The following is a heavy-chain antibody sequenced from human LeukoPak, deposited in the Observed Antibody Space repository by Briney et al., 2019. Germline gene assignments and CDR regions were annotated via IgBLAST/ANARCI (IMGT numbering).Heavy chain of an antibody. Sequence: SVKVSCKASGGTFSSYAISWVRQAPGQGLEWMGGIIPIFGTANYAQKFQGRVTITADKSTSTAYMELSSLRSDDTAVYYCARDPNVLLWFGELSFFDYWGQGTLVTVSS. D-gene: IGHD3-10*01. CDR2: IIPIFGTA. CDR1: GGTFSSYA. V-gene: IGHV1-69*06. J-gene: IGHJ4*02. CDR3: ARDPNVLLWFGELSFFDY.